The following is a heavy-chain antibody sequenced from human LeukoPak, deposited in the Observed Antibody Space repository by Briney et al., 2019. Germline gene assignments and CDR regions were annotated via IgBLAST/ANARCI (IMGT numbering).Heavy chain of an antibody. CDR2: ISAHNGNT. CDR3: ARDSTIFGVVNHFDY. V-gene: IGHV1-18*01. CDR1: GYTFTIYG. J-gene: IGHJ4*02. D-gene: IGHD3-3*01. Sequence: AAVTVSFKASGYTFTIYGISWVRQAPGQGLEWMGWISAHNGNTNYAQKLQGRVTMTTDTSTSTAYMELRSLRSDDTAVYYCARDSTIFGVVNHFDYWGQGTLVTVSS.